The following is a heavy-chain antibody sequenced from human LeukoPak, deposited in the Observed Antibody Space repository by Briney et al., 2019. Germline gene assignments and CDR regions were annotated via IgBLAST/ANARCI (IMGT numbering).Heavy chain of an antibody. J-gene: IGHJ5*02. CDR1: GFTFDDYA. V-gene: IGHV3-43*02. CDR3: AKSQRWLQLNHWFDP. Sequence: PGGSLRLPCAASGFTFDDYAMHWVRQAPGKGLEWVSLISGDGGSTYYADSVKGRFTISRDNSKNSLYLQMNSLRTEDTALYYCAKSQRWLQLNHWFDPWGQGTLVTVSS. D-gene: IGHD5-24*01. CDR2: ISGDGGST.